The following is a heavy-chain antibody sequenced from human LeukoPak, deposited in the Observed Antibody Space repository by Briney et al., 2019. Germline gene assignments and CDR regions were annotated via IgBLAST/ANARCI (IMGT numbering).Heavy chain of an antibody. CDR2: IHSSGST. Sequence: SQTLSLTCTVSSGSINIGDHYWSWIRQHPGKGLDWIGYIHSSGSTYYNPSLKSRLTIPVDTSKTQFSLTLTSVTAADAAVYYCARDLVIWGPGTLVTVSS. J-gene: IGHJ4*02. D-gene: IGHD2-2*01. CDR3: ARDLVI. V-gene: IGHV4-31*03. CDR1: SGSINIGDHY.